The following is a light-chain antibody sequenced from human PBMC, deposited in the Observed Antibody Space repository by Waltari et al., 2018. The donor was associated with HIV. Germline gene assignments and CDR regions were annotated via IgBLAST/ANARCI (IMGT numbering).Light chain of an antibody. CDR2: GNS. Sequence: QSVLTQPPSVSGAPGQRVTISCTGSSSNIGAGYDVHWYQQLPGTAPKRLIYGNSSRPAGVPARCAGSKSGPSASRACTGLRAEDEADYYCQSYDSSLSAPVVFGGGTKLTVL. J-gene: IGLJ2*01. V-gene: IGLV1-40*01. CDR1: SSNIGAGYD. CDR3: QSYDSSLSAPVV.